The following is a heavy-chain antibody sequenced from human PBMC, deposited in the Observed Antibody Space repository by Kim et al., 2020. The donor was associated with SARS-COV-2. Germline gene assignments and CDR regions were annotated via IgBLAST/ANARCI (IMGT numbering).Heavy chain of an antibody. Sequence: GGSLRLSCAASGFTFSSYWMHWVRQAPGKGLVWVSRINSDGSSTSYADSVKGRFTISRDNAKNTLYLQMNSLRAEDTAVYYCARGGSSSSHYYYYGMDVWGQGTTVTVSS. CDR2: INSDGSST. CDR1: GFTFSSYW. J-gene: IGHJ6*02. CDR3: ARGGSSSSHYYYYGMDV. D-gene: IGHD6-6*01. V-gene: IGHV3-74*01.